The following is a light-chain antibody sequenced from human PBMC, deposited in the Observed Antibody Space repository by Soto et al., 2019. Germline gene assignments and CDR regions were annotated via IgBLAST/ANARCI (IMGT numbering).Light chain of an antibody. CDR2: DNN. CDR3: GTWDTSLSGGGV. V-gene: IGLV1-51*01. CDR1: SSNIGNNF. Sequence: QSVLTQPPSVSAAPGQKVTISCSGSSSNIGNNFVSWYQQFPGTAPKLLIYDNNKRPSGIPDRFSGSKSGTSATLDITGLQTGDEADYYCGTWDTSLSGGGVFGGGTQRPSS. J-gene: IGLJ7*01.